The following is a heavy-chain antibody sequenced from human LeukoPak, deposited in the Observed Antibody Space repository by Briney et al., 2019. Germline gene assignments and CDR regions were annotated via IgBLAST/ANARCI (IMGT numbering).Heavy chain of an antibody. Sequence: GGSLRLSCAASGFAFSSYNMNWVRQAPGKGLEWVSSISTSSSYIYYADSLKGRFTISRDNAKNSLFLQMNNLGAEDTAVYYCARAVIGEIYDFWSGYYNDWGQGTLVTVSS. D-gene: IGHD3-3*01. CDR3: ARAVIGEIYDFWSGYYND. J-gene: IGHJ4*02. CDR1: GFAFSSYN. V-gene: IGHV3-21*01. CDR2: ISTSSSYI.